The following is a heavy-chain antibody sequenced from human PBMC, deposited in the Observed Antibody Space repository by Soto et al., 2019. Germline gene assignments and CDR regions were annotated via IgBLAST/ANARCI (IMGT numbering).Heavy chain of an antibody. D-gene: IGHD6-13*01. J-gene: IGHJ6*02. V-gene: IGHV1-69*02. Sequence: SVKVSCKASGVTFSSYTISWVRQPPGQGLEWMGRIIPILGIANYAQKFQGRVTITADKSTSTAYMELSSLRSEDTAVYYCARQRYSSNYYYGMDVWGQGTTVTVSS. CDR1: GVTFSSYT. CDR2: IIPILGIA. CDR3: ARQRYSSNYYYGMDV.